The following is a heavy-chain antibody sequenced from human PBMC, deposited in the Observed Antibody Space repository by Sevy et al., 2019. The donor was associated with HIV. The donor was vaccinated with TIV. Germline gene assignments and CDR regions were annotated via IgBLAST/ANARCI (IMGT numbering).Heavy chain of an antibody. Sequence: GGSLRLSCAASGFTFSSYSMNWVRQAPGKGLEWVSSISSSSSYIYYADSVKGRFTISRDNAKNSLYLQMNSLRAEDTAVYYCASDSAVAGAFDYWGQGTLVTVSS. J-gene: IGHJ4*02. CDR2: ISSSSSYI. D-gene: IGHD6-19*01. CDR1: GFTFSSYS. V-gene: IGHV3-21*01. CDR3: ASDSAVAGAFDY.